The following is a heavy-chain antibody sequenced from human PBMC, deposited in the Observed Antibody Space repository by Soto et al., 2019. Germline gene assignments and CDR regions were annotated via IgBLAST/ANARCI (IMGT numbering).Heavy chain of an antibody. CDR2: IYYSGST. CDR3: ARVDDGSGSYFGY. J-gene: IGHJ4*02. V-gene: IGHV4-59*01. D-gene: IGHD3-10*01. CDR1: GGSISSYY. Sequence: QVQLQESGPGLVKPSETLSLTCTVSGGSISSYYWSWIRQPPGKGLEWIGYIYYSGSTNYNPSLKSRVTISVDTSKNQFSLKLSSVTAADTAVYYCARVDDGSGSYFGYWGQGTLVTVSS.